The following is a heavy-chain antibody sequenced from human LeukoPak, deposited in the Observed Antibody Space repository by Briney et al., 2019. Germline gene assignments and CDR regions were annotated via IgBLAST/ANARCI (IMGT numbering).Heavy chain of an antibody. Sequence: ASVKVSCKASGGTFSSYAIGWVRQAPGQGLEWMGGIFPIFGTANYAQKFQGRVTITANESTSTAYMELSSLRSEDTAVYYCARSDDYGDPRLAFDIWGQGTMVTVSS. J-gene: IGHJ3*02. CDR3: ARSDDYGDPRLAFDI. CDR2: IFPIFGTA. D-gene: IGHD4-17*01. CDR1: GGTFSSYA. V-gene: IGHV1-69*13.